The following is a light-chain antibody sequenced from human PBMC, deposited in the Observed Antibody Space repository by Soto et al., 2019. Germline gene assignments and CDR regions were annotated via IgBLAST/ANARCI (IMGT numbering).Light chain of an antibody. CDR1: QGNNIY. CDR2: DAS. CDR3: QKYNGAPLT. J-gene: IGKJ4*01. V-gene: IGKV1-27*01. Sequence: DIQMTQSPSSLFASFRNRVNLTFRADQGNNIYLAWYQQKPGKVPKLLIYDASTLQSGVPSRFSGSGSGTDFTLTISGLQPEDVATYYCQKYNGAPLTFGGGTKVEIK.